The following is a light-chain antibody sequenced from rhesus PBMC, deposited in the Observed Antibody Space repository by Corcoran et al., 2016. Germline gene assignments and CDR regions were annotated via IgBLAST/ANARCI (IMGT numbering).Light chain of an antibody. CDR2: AAA. CDR3: QHYYDNPRT. Sequence: DIQMTQSPSALSASVGHRVTISCRASQNIYSNLAWYQQKPGKAPKLLIYAAASLQTGIPSRFSGSGSGTDFTLTISSLQPEDSASYYCQHYYDNPRTFGQGTKVEIK. CDR1: QNIYSN. J-gene: IGKJ1*01. V-gene: IGKV1S12*01.